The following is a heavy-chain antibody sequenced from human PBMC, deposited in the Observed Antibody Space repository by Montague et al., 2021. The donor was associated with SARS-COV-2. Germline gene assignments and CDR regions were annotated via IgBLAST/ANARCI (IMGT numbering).Heavy chain of an antibody. J-gene: IGHJ6*02. D-gene: IGHD2-2*01. V-gene: IGHV3-48*02. Sequence: SLRLSCAASGFTFSGYSMNWVRQAPGKELEWVSYISSSSYTIYYADSVKGRFTIPRDNAKNSLYLQMNSLRDEDTAVYPCARERGYCSSTSCYGDFYYGMDVWGQGTTVTVSS. CDR3: ARERGYCSSTSCYGDFYYGMDV. CDR2: ISSSSYTI. CDR1: GFTFSGYS.